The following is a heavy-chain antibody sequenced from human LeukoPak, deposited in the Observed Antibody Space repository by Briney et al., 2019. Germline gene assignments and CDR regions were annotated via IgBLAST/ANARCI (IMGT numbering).Heavy chain of an antibody. CDR3: ARSPLESRRDAYNLYFDY. Sequence: SETLSLTCSVSGASIISYHWSWVRQPPGKGLEWIGFVHYSGSTNYNPSLKSRVTISADTSKNQFSLSLTSVTAADTALYYCARSPLESRRDAYNLYFDYWGQGALVTVSP. D-gene: IGHD5-24*01. V-gene: IGHV4-59*08. CDR2: VHYSGST. J-gene: IGHJ4*02. CDR1: GASIISYH.